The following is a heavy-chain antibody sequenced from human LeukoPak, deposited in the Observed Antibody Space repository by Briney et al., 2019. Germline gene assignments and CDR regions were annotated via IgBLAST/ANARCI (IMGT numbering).Heavy chain of an antibody. CDR2: IYYSGST. J-gene: IGHJ4*02. CDR1: GGSVSSGSYY. CDR3: ARGILWFREAYYFDY. D-gene: IGHD3-10*01. V-gene: IGHV4-61*01. Sequence: PSETLSLTCTVSGGSVSSGSYYWSWIRQPPGKGLEWIGYIYYSGSTNNNPSLKSRVTISVDTSKNQFSLKLSSVTAADTAVYYCARGILWFREAYYFDYWGQGTLVTVSS.